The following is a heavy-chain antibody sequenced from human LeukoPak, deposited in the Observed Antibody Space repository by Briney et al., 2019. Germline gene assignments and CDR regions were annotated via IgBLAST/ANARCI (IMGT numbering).Heavy chain of an antibody. CDR1: GGSFSGYY. CDR3: ASVGYSGSYYPFDY. CDR2: INHSGST. Sequence: PSETLSLTCAVDGGSFSGYYWSWIRQPPGKGLEWIGEINHSGSTNYNPSLKSRVTISVDTSKNQFSLKLSSVTAADTAVYYCASVGYSGSYYPFDYWGQGTLVTVSS. J-gene: IGHJ4*02. V-gene: IGHV4-34*01. D-gene: IGHD1-26*01.